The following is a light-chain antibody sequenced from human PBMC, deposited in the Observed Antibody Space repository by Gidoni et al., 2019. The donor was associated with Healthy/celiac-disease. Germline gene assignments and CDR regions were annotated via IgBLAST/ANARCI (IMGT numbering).Light chain of an antibody. CDR2: LGS. CDR1: QSLLHSNGYNY. V-gene: IGKV2-28*01. Sequence: DIVMTQSPLSLPVTPGEPASISCRSSQSLLHSNGYNYLDWYLQKPGQSPQLLVYLGSNRASGVPDRCSGSGSGTDFTLKISRVEAEDVWVYYCMQALQTPRTFGQGTKLEIK. J-gene: IGKJ2*01. CDR3: MQALQTPRT.